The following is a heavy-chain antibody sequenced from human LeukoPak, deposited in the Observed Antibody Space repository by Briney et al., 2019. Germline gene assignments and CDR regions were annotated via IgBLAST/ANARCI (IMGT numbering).Heavy chain of an antibody. V-gene: IGHV4-39*01. CDR3: ASVRSGTHYFDY. CDR1: GGSISSSTYY. D-gene: IGHD1-26*01. Sequence: SETLSLTCTVSGGSISSSTYYWGWIRQPPGKGLEWIGSKYSSGSTYYNPSLKSRVTISVDTSKNQFSLRLSSVTAADTAVYYCASVRSGTHYFDYWGQGTLVTVSS. CDR2: KYSSGST. J-gene: IGHJ4*02.